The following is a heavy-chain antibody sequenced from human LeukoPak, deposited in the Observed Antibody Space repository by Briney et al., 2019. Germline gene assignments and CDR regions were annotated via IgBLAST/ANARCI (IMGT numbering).Heavy chain of an antibody. CDR1: GGSISSGGYY. V-gene: IGHV4-39*07. CDR3: ARAVYYDSSGLDY. J-gene: IGHJ4*02. D-gene: IGHD3-22*01. CDR2: INHSGST. Sequence: SETLSLTCTVSGGSISSGGYYWSWIRQPPGKGLEWIGEINHSGSTNYNPSLKSRVTISVDTSKNQFSLKLSSVTAADTAVYYCARAVYYDSSGLDYWGQGTLVTVSS.